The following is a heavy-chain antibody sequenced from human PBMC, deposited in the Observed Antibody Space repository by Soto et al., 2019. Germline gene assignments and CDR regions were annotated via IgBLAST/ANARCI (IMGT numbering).Heavy chain of an antibody. D-gene: IGHD3-22*01. Sequence: GGSLRLSCAASGFTFSSYWMHWVRQAPGKWLVWVSRINSDGSSTSYADSVKGRFTISRDNAKNTLYLQMNSLRAEDTAVYYCARDQLYDSSGYYFGGPYGMDVWGQGTTVTVSS. J-gene: IGHJ6*02. CDR2: INSDGSST. CDR1: GFTFSSYW. V-gene: IGHV3-74*01. CDR3: ARDQLYDSSGYYFGGPYGMDV.